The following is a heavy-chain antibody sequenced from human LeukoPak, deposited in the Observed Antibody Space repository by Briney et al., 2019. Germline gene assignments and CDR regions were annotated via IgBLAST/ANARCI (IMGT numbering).Heavy chain of an antibody. CDR3: AADLSNPRMGASYLDS. Sequence: ASVKVSCKASGFTSTNFAVQWVRQPRGQRLEWIGWIIVGSGATKCAQDFQERVTITRDLSTSTLYMELRSLTSEDTAVYYCAADLSNPRMGASYLDSWGQGTLVTVSS. V-gene: IGHV1-58*01. J-gene: IGHJ4*02. CDR1: GFTSTNFA. CDR2: IIVGSGAT. D-gene: IGHD3-16*01.